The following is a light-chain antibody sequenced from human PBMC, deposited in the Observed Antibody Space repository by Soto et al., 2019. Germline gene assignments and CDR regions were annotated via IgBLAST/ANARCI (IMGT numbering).Light chain of an antibody. CDR2: GAY. CDR1: QSVATN. V-gene: IGKV3-15*01. J-gene: IGKJ1*01. CDR3: QHYNDLPLT. Sequence: EKVMTQSPATLSVSPGESVTLSCRASQSVATNLAWYQQKPGQAPRLLISGAYIRATGIPDRFIGSGSGTEFTLTITSLQSEDFAVYYCQHYNDLPLTFGQGTKVEIK.